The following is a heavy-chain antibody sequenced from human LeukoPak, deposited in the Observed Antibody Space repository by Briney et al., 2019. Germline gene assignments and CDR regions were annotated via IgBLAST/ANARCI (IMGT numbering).Heavy chain of an antibody. Sequence: PSETLSLTCTVSGGSISSYYWSWIRQPPGKGLEWIGYIYYSGSTNYNPSLKSRLIISVDTSKNQFSLNLGSVTAADTAVYYCASLLGYCSSTSCYDYWGQGTLVTVSS. CDR3: ASLLGYCSSTSCYDY. V-gene: IGHV4-59*08. J-gene: IGHJ4*02. CDR2: IYYSGST. D-gene: IGHD2-2*01. CDR1: GGSISSYY.